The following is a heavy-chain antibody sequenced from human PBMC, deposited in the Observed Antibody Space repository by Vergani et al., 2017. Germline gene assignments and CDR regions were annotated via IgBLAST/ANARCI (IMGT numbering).Heavy chain of an antibody. D-gene: IGHD4-17*01. CDR1: GFTFSSYD. CDR2: IGTAGDT. J-gene: IGHJ3*02. CDR3: ARARTQYGDYNLGAVAFDI. V-gene: IGHV3-13*01. Sequence: EVQLVESGGGLVQPGGSLRLSCAASGFTFSSYDMHWVRQATGKGLEWVSAIGTAGDTYYPGSVKGRFTISSENAKNSLYLQMNSLRAGDTAVYYCARARTQYGDYNLGAVAFDIWGQGTMVTVSS.